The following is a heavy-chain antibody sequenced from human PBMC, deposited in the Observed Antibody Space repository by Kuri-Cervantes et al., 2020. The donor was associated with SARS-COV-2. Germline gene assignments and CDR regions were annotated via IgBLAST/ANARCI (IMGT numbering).Heavy chain of an antibody. CDR1: GFTVSSNY. CDR3: ARYGAVERDYYYYYGMDV. J-gene: IGHJ6*02. D-gene: IGHD1-1*01. Sequence: SLKTSCAASGFTVSSNYMGRVRQAPGKGLEWVSVIYTGGSTYYADSVKGRFTISRDNSKNTLYLQMNSLRAEDTAVYYCARYGAVERDYYYYYGMDVWGQGTTVTVSS. V-gene: IGHV3-66*01. CDR2: IYTGGST.